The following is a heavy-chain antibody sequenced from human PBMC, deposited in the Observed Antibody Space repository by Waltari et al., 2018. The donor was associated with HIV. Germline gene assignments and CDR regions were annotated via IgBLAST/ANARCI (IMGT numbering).Heavy chain of an antibody. CDR3: ARDGSSYYGLDY. Sequence: EVQVVESGGGLVQPGGSLRLSCAASGFTFSTYEMNWVRQAPGKGLEWVSYISSRGSTIYYADSVKGRFTISRDNAKNSLYLQMNSLRAEDTAVYFCARDGSSYYGLDYWGRGTLVTVSS. CDR1: GFTFSTYE. V-gene: IGHV3-48*03. D-gene: IGHD1-26*01. J-gene: IGHJ4*02. CDR2: ISSRGSTI.